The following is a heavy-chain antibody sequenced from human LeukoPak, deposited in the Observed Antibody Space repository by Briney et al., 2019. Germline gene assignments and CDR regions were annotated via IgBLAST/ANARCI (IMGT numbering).Heavy chain of an antibody. Sequence: SVKVSCKASGGTFSSYAISWVRQAPGQGLEWMGGIIPIFGTANYAQKFQGRVMITADKSTSTAYMELSSLRSEDTAVYYCARHYGSGSYWWFDYWGQGTLVTVSS. D-gene: IGHD3-10*01. CDR2: IIPIFGTA. CDR3: ARHYGSGSYWWFDY. V-gene: IGHV1-69*06. J-gene: IGHJ4*02. CDR1: GGTFSSYA.